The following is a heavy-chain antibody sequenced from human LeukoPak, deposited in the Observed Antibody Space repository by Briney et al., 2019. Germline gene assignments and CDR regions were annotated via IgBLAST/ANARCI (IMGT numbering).Heavy chain of an antibody. Sequence: ASVTVSCKASGYTFTSYGISWVRQAPGQGLEWMGWISAYNGNTNYAQKLQGRVTMTTDTSTSTAYMELRSLRSDDTAVYYCARDRLAMVRGVIITFDYWGQGTLVTVSS. CDR2: ISAYNGNT. CDR3: ARDRLAMVRGVIITFDY. D-gene: IGHD3-10*01. CDR1: GYTFTSYG. J-gene: IGHJ4*02. V-gene: IGHV1-18*01.